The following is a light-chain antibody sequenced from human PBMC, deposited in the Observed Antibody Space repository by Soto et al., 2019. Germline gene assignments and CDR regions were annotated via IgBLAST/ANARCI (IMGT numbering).Light chain of an antibody. V-gene: IGKV3-15*01. CDR2: GTS. J-gene: IGKJ1*01. Sequence: EVVMTQSPVSLSVSPGERATLSCRASQSVTTNLAWYQQKPGQAPRLLIYGTSNRAAGVPARYSGSRSGTDFTLTISSLQSEDFAVYYCQQYNKWPSTFGQGTKVDI. CDR3: QQYNKWPST. CDR1: QSVTTN.